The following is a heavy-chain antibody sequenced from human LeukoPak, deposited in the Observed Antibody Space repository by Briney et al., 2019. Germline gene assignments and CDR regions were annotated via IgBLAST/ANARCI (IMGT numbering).Heavy chain of an antibody. CDR2: ISGGGGVT. V-gene: IGHV3-23*01. D-gene: IGHD4-23*01. CDR3: AREGGFGGTSSDDAFDI. CDR1: GFTFSSYA. Sequence: PGGSLRLSCAASGFTFSSYAMSWVRQSPGKGLEWVSAISGGGGVTYYADSVKGRFTISRDNSKSTLYLQMNSLRVEDTAVYYCAREGGFGGTSSDDAFDIWGQGTMVTVSS. J-gene: IGHJ3*02.